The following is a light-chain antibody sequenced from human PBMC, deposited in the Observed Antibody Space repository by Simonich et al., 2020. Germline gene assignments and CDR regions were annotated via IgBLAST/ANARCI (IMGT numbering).Light chain of an antibody. CDR3: MQALQTPLT. Sequence: DIVMTQSPLSLPVTPGEPASISCRSSQSLLDCNGYNYLDWDLPKPGQSPQLLLYLVSKRASGVRDRFSGSGSGTDFTLKISRVEAEDVGVYYCMQALQTPLTFGQGTKVEIK. V-gene: IGKV2-28*01. J-gene: IGKJ1*01. CDR1: QSLLDCNGYNY. CDR2: LVS.